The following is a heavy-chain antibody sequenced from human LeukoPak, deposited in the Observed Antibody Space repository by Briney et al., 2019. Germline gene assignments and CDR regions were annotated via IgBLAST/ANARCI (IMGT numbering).Heavy chain of an antibody. CDR1: RFTFSSSA. Sequence: GGSLRLSCAASRFTFSSSAMSWVRQAPGKGLEWVSAISNNGGYTYYADSVQGRFAISRDNSKSTLCLQMNSLRAEDTAVYYCAKQLGYCSDGSCYFPYWGQGTLVTVSS. D-gene: IGHD2-15*01. CDR3: AKQLGYCSDGSCYFPY. CDR2: ISNNGGYT. J-gene: IGHJ4*02. V-gene: IGHV3-23*01.